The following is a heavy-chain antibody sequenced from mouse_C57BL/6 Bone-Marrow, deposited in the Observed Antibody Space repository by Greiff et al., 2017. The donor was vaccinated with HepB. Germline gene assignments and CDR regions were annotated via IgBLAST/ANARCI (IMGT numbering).Heavy chain of an antibody. CDR3: AKGDYGSSYDWYFDV. CDR2: IHPNSGST. D-gene: IGHD1-1*01. V-gene: IGHV1-64*01. J-gene: IGHJ1*03. CDR1: GYTFTSYW. Sequence: QVQLQQPGAELVKPGASVKLSCKASGYTFTSYWMHWVKQRPGQGLEWIGMIHPNSGSTNYNEKFKSKATLTVDKSSSTAYMQHSSLTSEDSAVYYCAKGDYGSSYDWYFDVWGTGTTVTVSS.